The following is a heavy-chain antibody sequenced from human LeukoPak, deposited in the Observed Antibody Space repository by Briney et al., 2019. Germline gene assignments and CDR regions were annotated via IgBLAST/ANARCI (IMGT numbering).Heavy chain of an antibody. CDR3: ARVGYSYSINDWSRTGLGAYPTKYHYYMDV. CDR2: INHSGGT. CDR1: GVSFSDYS. V-gene: IGHV4-34*01. D-gene: IGHD5-18*01. J-gene: IGHJ6*03. Sequence: SETLSLTCAVYGVSFSDYSWSWIRQPPGKGREWSGEINHSGGTNKNPSLKRGVIMSVDTSKNQFSLKVSSVTAADTAVYFCARVGYSYSINDWSRTGLGAYPTKYHYYMDVWGKGTTVTVSS.